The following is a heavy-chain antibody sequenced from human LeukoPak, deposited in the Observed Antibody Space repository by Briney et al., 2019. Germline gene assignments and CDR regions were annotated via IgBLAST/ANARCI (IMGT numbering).Heavy chain of an antibody. Sequence: SGGSLRLSCAASGFTFSSYAMSWVRQAPGKGLEWVSGISGSGGSTYYADSVKGRFTISRDNSKNTLYLHMNSLRAEDTAVYYCARALWFGTSFDYWGQGTLVTVSS. CDR3: ARALWFGTSFDY. V-gene: IGHV3-23*01. D-gene: IGHD3-10*01. J-gene: IGHJ4*02. CDR2: ISGSGGST. CDR1: GFTFSSYA.